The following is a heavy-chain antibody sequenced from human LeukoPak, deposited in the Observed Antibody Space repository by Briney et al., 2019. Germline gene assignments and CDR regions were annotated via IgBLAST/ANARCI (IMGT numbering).Heavy chain of an antibody. CDR1: GFTFSSYW. D-gene: IGHD5/OR15-5a*01. Sequence: AGSLRLSCAASGFTFSSYWMSWVRLAPGKGLEWVANIKQDGSEKYYVDSVRGRFSISRDNSKNSLYLQMNSLRADDTAVYYCARVITVYNVYEEVAEYFQYWGQGTLVTVSS. CDR3: ARVITVYNVYEEVAEYFQY. CDR2: IKQDGSEK. J-gene: IGHJ1*01. V-gene: IGHV3-7*01.